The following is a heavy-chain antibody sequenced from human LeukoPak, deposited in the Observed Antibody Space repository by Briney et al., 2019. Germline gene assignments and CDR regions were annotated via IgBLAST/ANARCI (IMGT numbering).Heavy chain of an antibody. CDR1: GFTFSSYA. D-gene: IGHD1-26*01. V-gene: IGHV3-30-3*01. CDR2: ISYDGSNK. J-gene: IGHJ4*02. Sequence: GGSLRLSCAASGFTFSSYAMHWVRQAPGKGLEWVAVISYDGSNKYYADSVKGRFTISRDNSKNTLYLQMNSLRAEDTAVYYCAKDRWELQRGYFDYWGQGTLVTVSS. CDR3: AKDRWELQRGYFDY.